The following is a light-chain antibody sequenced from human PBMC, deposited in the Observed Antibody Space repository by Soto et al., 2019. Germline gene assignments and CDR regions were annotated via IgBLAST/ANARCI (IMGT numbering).Light chain of an antibody. CDR2: DVS. J-gene: IGKJ5*01. V-gene: IGKV2D-29*02. Sequence: DVVMTQTPLSLSVAPGQPASISCKSSQSLLHITGETFLFWYLQKPGQSPQLLIYDVSTRVSGVPDRFSCIGSGTDFTLEISRVATDDVGIYYCMQSTQLPPTFGQGTRLGIE. CDR3: MQSTQLPPT. CDR1: QSLLHITGETF.